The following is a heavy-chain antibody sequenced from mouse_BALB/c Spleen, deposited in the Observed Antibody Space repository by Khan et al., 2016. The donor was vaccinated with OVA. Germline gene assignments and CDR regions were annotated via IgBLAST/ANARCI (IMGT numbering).Heavy chain of an antibody. J-gene: IGHJ2*01. CDR2: INSNGGNT. V-gene: IGHV5-6-3*01. CDR1: GFTFSSYG. Sequence: EVELVQSGGGLVQPGGSLKLSCAASGFTFSSYGMSWVRQAPDKRLELVASINSNGGNTYYPDGVKGRFTFSRDTAKNTLYLQMSRLKAEDTAMYYCARMARTINWGQGTTLTVSS. CDR3: ARMARTIN.